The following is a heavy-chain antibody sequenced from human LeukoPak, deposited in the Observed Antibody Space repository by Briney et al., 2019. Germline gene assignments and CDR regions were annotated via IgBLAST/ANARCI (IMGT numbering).Heavy chain of an antibody. Sequence: GASVKVSCKASGYTFTNYYLHWVRQAPGRGLEWMGIINPSAGTASYPQKFQGRVTMTRDTSTTTVYMELTSLRSEDTAAYYCARNGWVGAPQLGAFDVWGRGTMVTVSS. V-gene: IGHV1-46*01. D-gene: IGHD1-26*01. CDR1: GYTFTNYY. J-gene: IGHJ3*01. CDR3: ARNGWVGAPQLGAFDV. CDR2: INPSAGTA.